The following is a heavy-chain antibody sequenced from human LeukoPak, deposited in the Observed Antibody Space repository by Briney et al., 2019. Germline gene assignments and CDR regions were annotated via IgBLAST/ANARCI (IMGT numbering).Heavy chain of an antibody. CDR1: GFTFSSYA. J-gene: IGHJ4*02. V-gene: IGHV3-23*01. CDR3: ATPDPYYYGSGSYW. D-gene: IGHD3-10*01. CDR2: ISGSGGST. Sequence: PGGSLRLSCAASGFTFSSYAMSWVRQAPGKGLEWVSAISGSGGSTYYAVSVKGRFTISRDNSKNTLYLQMNSLRAEDTAVYYCATPDPYYYGSGSYWWGQGTLVTVSS.